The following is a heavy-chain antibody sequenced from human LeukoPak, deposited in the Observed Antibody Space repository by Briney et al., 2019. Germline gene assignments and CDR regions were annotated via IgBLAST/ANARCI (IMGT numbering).Heavy chain of an antibody. CDR2: IYYSGTT. CDR1: AGSVNSGSYY. D-gene: IGHD6-6*01. Sequence: PSETLSLTCTVSAGSVNSGSYYWGWIPQPPGKGLEWIGSIYYSGTTYYNPSLRSRVTISLDTSKNQFSLKVSSVIAADTAVYYCARDSLAVRHFDYWGQGFLVTVSS. V-gene: IGHV4-39*07. CDR3: ARDSLAVRHFDY. J-gene: IGHJ4*02.